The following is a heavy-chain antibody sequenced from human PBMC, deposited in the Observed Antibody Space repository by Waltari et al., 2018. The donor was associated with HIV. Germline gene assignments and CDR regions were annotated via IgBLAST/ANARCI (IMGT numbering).Heavy chain of an antibody. J-gene: IGHJ6*02. CDR2: ISDIGGST. V-gene: IGHV3-23*01. Sequence: VQLLESGGGLVQPGGSLRLSCPASGFTFSRYAMTWVRQAPGKGLEWVSAISDIGGSTYYADSVKGRFTISRDNSKNTLYLQMKSLRTEDTAVFYCAKGDSQDYYYGMDVWGQGTTVTVSS. D-gene: IGHD4-4*01. CDR3: AKGDSQDYYYGMDV. CDR1: GFTFSRYA.